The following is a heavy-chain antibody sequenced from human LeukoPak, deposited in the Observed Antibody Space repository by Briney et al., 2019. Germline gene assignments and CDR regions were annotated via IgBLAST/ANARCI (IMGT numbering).Heavy chain of an antibody. V-gene: IGHV1-69*04. CDR3: ARGTGQPEDY. D-gene: IGHD1-14*01. CDR2: IIPILGIA. Sequence: SVKVSCKASGGTFSSYAISWVRQAPGQGLEWMGRIIPILGIANYAQKFQGRVTITTDKSTSTAYMELSSLRSEDTAVYYCARGTGQPEDYWGQGTLVTVSS. CDR1: GGTFSSYA. J-gene: IGHJ4*02.